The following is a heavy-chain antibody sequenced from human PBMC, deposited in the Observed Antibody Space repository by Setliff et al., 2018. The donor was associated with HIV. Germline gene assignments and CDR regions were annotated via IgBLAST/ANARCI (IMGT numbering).Heavy chain of an antibody. CDR1: GFTFSKYA. CDR2: ISDSGGST. V-gene: IGHV3-23*01. CDR3: ARMTRGSSWGLPFDI. Sequence: PGGSLRLSCAASGFTFSKYAMSWVRQAPGKGLEWVSAISDSGGSTYYADSVKGRFTISRDNSQNTLYLQMNNVSAEDTALYYCARMTRGSSWGLPFDIWGQGTMVTVSS. J-gene: IGHJ3*02. D-gene: IGHD1-26*01.